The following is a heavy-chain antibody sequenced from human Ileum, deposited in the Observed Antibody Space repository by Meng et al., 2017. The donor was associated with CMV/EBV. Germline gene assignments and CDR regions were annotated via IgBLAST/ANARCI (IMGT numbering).Heavy chain of an antibody. V-gene: IGHV3-48*04. J-gene: IGHJ4*02. CDR1: GFTFSSYS. CDR2: ISSGGGTT. Sequence: GGSLRLSCAASGFTFSSYSMNWVRRAPGKGLEWVSIISSGGGTTYYADSVKGRFTISRDNAKNSLYLQMNSLRAEDTAVYYCAREYSSSSGRSFDHWGQGTLVTVSS. CDR3: AREYSSSSGRSFDH. D-gene: IGHD6-6*01.